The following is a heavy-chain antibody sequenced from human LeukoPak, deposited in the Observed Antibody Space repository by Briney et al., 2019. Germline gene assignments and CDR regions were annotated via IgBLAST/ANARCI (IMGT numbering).Heavy chain of an antibody. D-gene: IGHD2-2*01. CDR2: IYYSGST. CDR3: ASSEDIVVVPAAPLGAFDI. CDR1: GGSISSYY. J-gene: IGHJ3*02. V-gene: IGHV4-59*01. Sequence: PSETLSLTCTVSGGSISSYYWSWIRQPPGKGLEWIGYIYYSGSTNYNPSLKSRVTISVDTSKNRFSLKLSSVTAADTAVYYCASSEDIVVVPAAPLGAFDIWGQGTMVTVSS.